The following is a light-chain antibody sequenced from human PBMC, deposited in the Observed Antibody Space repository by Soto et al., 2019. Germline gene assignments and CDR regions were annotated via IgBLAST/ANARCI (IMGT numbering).Light chain of an antibody. Sequence: QSALTQPRSVFGSPGQSVTISCTGTSSDVGTYTYVSWYQQHPGKAPKLIIYDVIKRPSGVPVRFSGSKSGNTASLTISGLQAEDEADYYCCSYTGSYTHVFGTGTKVTVL. V-gene: IGLV2-11*01. CDR3: CSYTGSYTHV. CDR1: SSDVGTYTY. CDR2: DVI. J-gene: IGLJ1*01.